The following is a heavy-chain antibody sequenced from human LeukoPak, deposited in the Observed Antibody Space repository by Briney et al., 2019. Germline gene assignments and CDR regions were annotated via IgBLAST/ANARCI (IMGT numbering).Heavy chain of an antibody. Sequence: PGGSLRLSCEDSGFTFSSYSVRWVPDALGKGPRWGSYISSSGITIYHADSVKGRFTISRDNAKKSLFMQMSSLRDEDTAVYYCVRVDWESFAFDIWGQGTMVTVSS. V-gene: IGHV3-48*02. J-gene: IGHJ3*02. CDR1: GFTFSSYS. D-gene: IGHD3-9*01. CDR3: VRVDWESFAFDI. CDR2: ISSSGITI.